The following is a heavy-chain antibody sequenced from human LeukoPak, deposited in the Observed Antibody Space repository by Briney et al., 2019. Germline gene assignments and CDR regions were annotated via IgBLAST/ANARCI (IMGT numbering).Heavy chain of an antibody. CDR2: ISGSAYNS. CDR3: AKHSGSYFIYYIDS. V-gene: IGHV3-23*01. Sequence: TGGSLRLSCAASGFTFSSCGLSWVRQAPGKGLEWVSTISGSAYNSYYADSVKGRFTISRDNSANTLYLQMDNLRAEDTALYYCAKHSGSYFIYYIDSWGQGTLVTVSS. J-gene: IGHJ4*02. D-gene: IGHD1-26*01. CDR1: GFTFSSCG.